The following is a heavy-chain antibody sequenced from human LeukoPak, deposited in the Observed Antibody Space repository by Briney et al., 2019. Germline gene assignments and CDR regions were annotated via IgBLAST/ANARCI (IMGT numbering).Heavy chain of an antibody. D-gene: IGHD1-26*01. CDR2: ISGSGGST. CDR3: AKWGATTEGYLDY. Sequence: PGGSLRLSCAASGFTFSSYAMSWVRQAPGKGLEWVSAISGSGGSTYYADSVKGQFTISRDNSKNTLYLQMNSLRAEDTAVYCCAKWGATTEGYLDYWGQGTLVTVSS. J-gene: IGHJ4*02. CDR1: GFTFSSYA. V-gene: IGHV3-23*01.